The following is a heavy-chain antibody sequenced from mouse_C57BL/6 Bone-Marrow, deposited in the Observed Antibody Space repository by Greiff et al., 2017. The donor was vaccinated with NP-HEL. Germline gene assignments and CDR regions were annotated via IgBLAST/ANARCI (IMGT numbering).Heavy chain of an antibody. CDR3: AREGWPFSIWYFDV. CDR1: GYSITSGYY. Sequence: EVKLLESGPGLVEPSQSLSLTCSVTGYSITSGYYWNWIRQFPGNKLEWMGYISYDGSNNYNPSLKNRISITRDTSKNQFFLKLNSVTTEDTATYYCAREGWPFSIWYFDVWGTGTTVTVSS. D-gene: IGHD2-12*01. CDR2: ISYDGSN. J-gene: IGHJ1*03. V-gene: IGHV3-6*01.